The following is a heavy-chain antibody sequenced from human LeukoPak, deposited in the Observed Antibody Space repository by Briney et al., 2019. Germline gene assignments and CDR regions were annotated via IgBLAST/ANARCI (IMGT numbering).Heavy chain of an antibody. CDR2: ISGSGGST. CDR1: GFTFSTYN. Sequence: GGSLRLSCAASGFTFSTYNMNWVRQAPGKGLEWVSAISGSGGSTYYADSVKGRFTISRDNSKNTLYLQMNSLRAEDTAIYYCAKDITAYSSSSGQFDYWGQGTLVTVSS. CDR3: AKDITAYSSSSGQFDY. D-gene: IGHD6-6*01. V-gene: IGHV3-23*01. J-gene: IGHJ4*02.